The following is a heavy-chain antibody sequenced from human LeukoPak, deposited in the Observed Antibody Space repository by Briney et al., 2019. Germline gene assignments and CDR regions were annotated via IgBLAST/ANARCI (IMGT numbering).Heavy chain of an antibody. V-gene: IGHV3-23*01. D-gene: IGHD5-18*01. J-gene: IGHJ4*02. CDR1: GFSFTSYA. CDR2: VRGSGGTT. Sequence: GGSLRLSCAASGFSFTSYAMSWVRQAPGKGLEWVSTVRGSGGTTYYADSVKGRFTISRDNSKNTLYLQMNSLRAEDTAVYYCAKDKDTAMMEGFDYWGQGTLVTVSS. CDR3: AKDKDTAMMEGFDY.